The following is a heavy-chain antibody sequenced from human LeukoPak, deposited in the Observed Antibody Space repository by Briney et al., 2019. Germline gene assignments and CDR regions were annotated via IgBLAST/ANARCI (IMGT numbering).Heavy chain of an antibody. CDR1: GFTFSDYY. CDR2: IGSSASTK. V-gene: IGHV3-11*01. CDR3: ARVGCIAAAGTPDF. Sequence: GGSLRLSCAASGFTFSDYYMSWFRQAPGKGLEWVSYIGSSASTKYYADSVKGRFTISRDNAKNSLYLQMNSLRAEDTAVYYCARVGCIAAAGTPDFWGQGTLVTVSS. J-gene: IGHJ4*02. D-gene: IGHD6-13*01.